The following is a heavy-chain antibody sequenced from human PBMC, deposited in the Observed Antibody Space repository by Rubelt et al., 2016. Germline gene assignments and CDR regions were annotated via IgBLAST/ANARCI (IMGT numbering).Heavy chain of an antibody. CDR3: ARVDSSGWYFFDY. CDR2: IYYSGST. J-gene: IGHJ4*02. V-gene: IGHV4-31*03. Sequence: QVQLQESGPGLVKPSQTLSLTCSVSGGSISSGGYYWSWIRQHPGKGLEWLGYIYYSGSTYYNPSLNSGIADAVETAKSACSLNLGSVAAAGAAGYYCARVDSSGWYFFDYWGQGTLVTVSS. D-gene: IGHD6-19*01. CDR1: GGSISSGGYY.